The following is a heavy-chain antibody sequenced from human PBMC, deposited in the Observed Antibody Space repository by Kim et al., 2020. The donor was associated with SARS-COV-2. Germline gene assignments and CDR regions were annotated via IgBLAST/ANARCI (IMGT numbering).Heavy chain of an antibody. CDR2: K. V-gene: IGHV3-30*02. Sequence: KYYEDPVKGRLTISRDNSKNTLYLQMNSLRAEDTAVYYCATRGIHDAFDIWGQGTMVTVSS. J-gene: IGHJ3*02. D-gene: IGHD3-16*01. CDR3: ATRGIHDAFDI.